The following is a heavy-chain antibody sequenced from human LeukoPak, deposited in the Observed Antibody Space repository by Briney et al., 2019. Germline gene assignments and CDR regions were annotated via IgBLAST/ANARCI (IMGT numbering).Heavy chain of an antibody. D-gene: IGHD4-11*01. CDR2: ISGSGSVI. CDR3: TRDSTTFRFGY. CDR1: GFSFSDYY. J-gene: IGHJ4*02. V-gene: IGHV3-11*01. Sequence: GGSLRLSCVASGFSFSDYYMTWMRQTPGKGLEWISFISGSGSVILYADSVKGRFTISRDNAKNSLYLDMNSLRAEDTAVYYCTRDSTTFRFGYWGQGTLVTVSS.